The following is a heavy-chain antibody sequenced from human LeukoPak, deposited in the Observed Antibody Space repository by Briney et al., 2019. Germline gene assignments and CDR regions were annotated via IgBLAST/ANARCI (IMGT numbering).Heavy chain of an antibody. V-gene: IGHV1-18*04. Sequence: ASVKVSCKASGYTFTGYYMHWVRQAPGQGLEWMGWISAYNGNTNYAQKLQGRVTMTTDTSTSTAYMELRSLRSDDTAVYYCARIPDYDILTGHPSWGQGTRVTVSS. J-gene: IGHJ5*02. CDR1: GYTFTGYY. D-gene: IGHD3-9*01. CDR2: ISAYNGNT. CDR3: ARIPDYDILTGHPS.